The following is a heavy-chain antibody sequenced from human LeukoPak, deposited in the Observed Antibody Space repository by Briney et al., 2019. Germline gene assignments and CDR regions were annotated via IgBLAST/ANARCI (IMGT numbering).Heavy chain of an antibody. CDR2: IIPIFGTA. CDR3: ARDWDSSGYYQQY. Sequence: GGIIPIFGTANYAQKFQGRVTITADESTSTAYMELSSLRSEDTAVYYCARDWDSSGYYQQYWGQGTLVTVSS. V-gene: IGHV1-69*01. J-gene: IGHJ4*02. D-gene: IGHD3-22*01.